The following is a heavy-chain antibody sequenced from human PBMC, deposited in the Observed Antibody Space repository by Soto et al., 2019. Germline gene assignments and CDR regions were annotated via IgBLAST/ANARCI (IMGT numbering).Heavy chain of an antibody. J-gene: IGHJ6*02. D-gene: IGHD4-17*01. CDR3: ARDADYGGSRGGMDV. CDR1: GGSVNNANYF. V-gene: IGHV4-31*03. CDR2: IYYSGST. Sequence: QVRLEESGPGLVKPSETLSLICSVSGGSVNNANYFWNWIRHHPENGLEWIGYIYYSGSTRYNPSFKIRATRSIDTSKNQFSLRLNSVTVADTAVYFCARDADYGGSRGGMDVWGRGTTVTVSS.